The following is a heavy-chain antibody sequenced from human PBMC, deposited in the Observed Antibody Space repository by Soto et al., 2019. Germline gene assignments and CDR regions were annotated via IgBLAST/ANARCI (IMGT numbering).Heavy chain of an antibody. CDR2: ISYDGGSE. D-gene: IGHD2-2*02. V-gene: IGHV3-30*18. CDR3: AKSLQRCNDNTCYSCMDV. CDR1: GFTFANFG. Sequence: GGSLRLSCAAAGFTFANFGMHWVRQAPGKGLEWVAVISYDGGSEFYADSVKGRFTISRNDPKNTLYLQMNSLRPEDTAVYFCAKSLQRCNDNTCYSCMDVWGHGTTVTVSS. J-gene: IGHJ6*02.